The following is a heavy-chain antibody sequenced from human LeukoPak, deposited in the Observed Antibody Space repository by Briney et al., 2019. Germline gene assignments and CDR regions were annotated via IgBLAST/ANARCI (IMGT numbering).Heavy chain of an antibody. Sequence: PSETLSLTCTVSGYSISSGYYWGWIRQPPAKGLEWVGSIYHSGRTYYNPSLKSRVTISVDTSKNQFSLKLSSVTAADTAVYYCAREIVTTYNWFDPWGQGTLVTVS. D-gene: IGHD4-17*01. V-gene: IGHV4-38-2*02. CDR3: AREIVTTYNWFDP. CDR2: IYHSGRT. J-gene: IGHJ5*02. CDR1: GYSISSGYY.